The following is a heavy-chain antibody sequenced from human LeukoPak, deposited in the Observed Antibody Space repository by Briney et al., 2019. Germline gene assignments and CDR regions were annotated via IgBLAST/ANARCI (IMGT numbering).Heavy chain of an antibody. CDR3: ARVELKYYYDSSGYYWN. D-gene: IGHD3-22*01. V-gene: IGHV4-59*12. Sequence: SETLSLTCTVSGGSISSYYWSWIRQPPGKGLEWIGYIYYSGSTNYNPSLKSRVTISVDTSKNQFSLKLSSVTAADTAVYYCARVELKYYYDSSGYYWNWGQGTLVTVSS. CDR2: IYYSGST. CDR1: GGSISSYY. J-gene: IGHJ4*02.